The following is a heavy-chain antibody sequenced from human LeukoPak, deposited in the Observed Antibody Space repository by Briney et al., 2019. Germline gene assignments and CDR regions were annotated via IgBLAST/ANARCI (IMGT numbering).Heavy chain of an antibody. Sequence: PSETLSLTCTVSGGSISSGDYYWSWIRQPPGKGLEWIGYIYYSGSTNYNPSLKSRVTISVDTSKNQFSLKLSSVTAADTAVYYCARDQSRESGSHYYYGMDVWGQGTTVTVSS. V-gene: IGHV4-61*08. CDR3: ARDQSRESGSHYYYGMDV. J-gene: IGHJ6*02. D-gene: IGHD1-26*01. CDR1: GGSISSGDYY. CDR2: IYYSGST.